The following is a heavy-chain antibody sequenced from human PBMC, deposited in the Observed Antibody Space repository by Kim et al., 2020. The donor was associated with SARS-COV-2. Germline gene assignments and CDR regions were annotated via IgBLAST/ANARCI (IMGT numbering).Heavy chain of an antibody. CDR3: ARGGLYGDGFLDYYYYYGMDV. D-gene: IGHD4-17*01. J-gene: IGHJ6*02. V-gene: IGHV1-46*01. CDR2: INPSGGST. Sequence: ASVKVSCKASGYTFTSYYMHWVRQAPGQGLEWMGIINPSGGSTSYAQKFQGRVTMTRDTSTSTVYMELSSLRSEDTAVYYCARGGLYGDGFLDYYYYYGMDVWGQGTTVTVSS. CDR1: GYTFTSYY.